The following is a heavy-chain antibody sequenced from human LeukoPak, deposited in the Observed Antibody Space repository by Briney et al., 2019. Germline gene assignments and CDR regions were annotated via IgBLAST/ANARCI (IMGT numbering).Heavy chain of an antibody. Sequence: GGSLRLSCAASGFTFSSYWMTWVRQAPGRGLEWVANIRQDGSDKFYVDSVKGRFTISRDNAMNSLFLQMNSLRAEDTAVYYCVRDSYTNTWHFQDKDYWGQGTLVTVSS. CDR2: IRQDGSDK. CDR3: VRDSYTNTWHFQDKDY. D-gene: IGHD2-2*02. J-gene: IGHJ4*02. CDR1: GFTFSSYW. V-gene: IGHV3-7*01.